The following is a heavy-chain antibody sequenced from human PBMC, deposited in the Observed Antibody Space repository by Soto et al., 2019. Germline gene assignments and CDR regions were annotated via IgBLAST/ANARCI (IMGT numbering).Heavy chain of an antibody. CDR3: ARSENQYGSGRRMRGYGMDV. CDR2: IDPSDSYT. D-gene: IGHD3-10*01. CDR1: GYSFTSYW. Sequence: GESLKISCKGSGYSFTSYWTSWVRQMPGKGLEWMGWIDPSDSYTTYSPSFQGHVTISADKSISTAYLQWSSLKASDTAMYYCARSENQYGSGRRMRGYGMDVWGQGTTVTVSS. J-gene: IGHJ6*02. V-gene: IGHV5-10-1*01.